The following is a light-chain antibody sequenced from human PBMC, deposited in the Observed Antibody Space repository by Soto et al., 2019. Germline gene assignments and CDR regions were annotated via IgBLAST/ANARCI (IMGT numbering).Light chain of an antibody. J-gene: IGKJ5*01. V-gene: IGKV3-15*01. CDR2: FAS. CDR1: QNINTN. Sequence: EIVMTQSPATLSVSPGERATLSCRASQNINTNLAWYQQKPGQIPRLLIYFASARATGVPVRFGGSGSGTEFTLTITSLQSEDFAVYYCQQYNDWPPITFGQGTRLEIK. CDR3: QQYNDWPPIT.